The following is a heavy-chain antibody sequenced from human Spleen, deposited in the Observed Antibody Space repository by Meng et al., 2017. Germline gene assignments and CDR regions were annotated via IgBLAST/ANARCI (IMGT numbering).Heavy chain of an antibody. J-gene: IGHJ4*02. D-gene: IGHD4-11*01. CDR2: INHSGST. CDR3: ARGPTTMAHDFDY. CDR1: GGSFSDYY. Sequence: QVQLQQWGSGRLKLSETLSPTCVVSGGSFSDYYWSWIRQPPGKGLEWIGEINHSGSTNYNPSLESRATISVDTSQNNLSLKLSSVTAADSAVYYCARGPTTMAHDFDYWGQGTLVTVSS. V-gene: IGHV4-34*01.